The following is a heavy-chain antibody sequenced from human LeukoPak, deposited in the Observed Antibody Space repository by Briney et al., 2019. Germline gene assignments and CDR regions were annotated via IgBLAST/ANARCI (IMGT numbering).Heavy chain of an antibody. J-gene: IGHJ6*02. CDR2: IYYSGST. Sequence: SETLSLTCTVSGGSISSYYWSWTRQPPGKGLEWIGSIYYSGSTYYNPSLKSRVTISVDTSKNQFSLKLSSVTAADTAVYYCARRDDILTLDVWGQGTTVTVSS. V-gene: IGHV4-59*05. D-gene: IGHD3-9*01. CDR3: ARRDDILTLDV. CDR1: GGSISSYY.